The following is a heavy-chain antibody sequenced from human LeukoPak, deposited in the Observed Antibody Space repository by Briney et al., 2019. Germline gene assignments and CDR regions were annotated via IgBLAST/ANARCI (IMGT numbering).Heavy chain of an antibody. J-gene: IGHJ4*02. CDR3: ARYSSGNFDY. CDR1: GFTVSSNY. V-gene: IGHV3-53*01. Sequence: QPGGSLRLSCAASGFTVSSNYMSWVRQPPGKGLEWVSVIYSGGSTYYADSVKGRFTISRDNSKNTLYLQMNSLRAEDTAVYNCARYSSGNFDYWGQGTLVTVSS. D-gene: IGHD3-22*01. CDR2: IYSGGST.